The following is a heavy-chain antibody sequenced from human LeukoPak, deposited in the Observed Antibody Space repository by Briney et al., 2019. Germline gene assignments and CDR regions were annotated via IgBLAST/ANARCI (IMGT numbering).Heavy chain of an antibody. CDR2: IYTSGSN. J-gene: IGHJ4*02. CDR3: ARDLSYYGTYYFDY. Sequence: PSQTLSLTCTVSGGSISSYYWSWVRQPAGKGLEGIGRIYTSGSNNYNPSLKSRDTMSVDTSKNQFSLKLSSVTAADTAVYYCARDLSYYGTYYFDYWGQGTLVSVSS. CDR1: GGSISSYY. D-gene: IGHD2/OR15-2a*01. V-gene: IGHV4-4*07.